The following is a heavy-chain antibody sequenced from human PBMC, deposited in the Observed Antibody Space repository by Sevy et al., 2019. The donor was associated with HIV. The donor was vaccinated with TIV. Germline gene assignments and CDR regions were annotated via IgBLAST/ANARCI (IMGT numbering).Heavy chain of an antibody. J-gene: IGHJ2*01. CDR2: ISGGGGST. CDR3: AKGNSDVWSGFRYFDL. CDR1: GFTFSNYA. V-gene: IGHV3-23*01. D-gene: IGHD3-3*01. Sequence: GGSLRLSCAASGFTFSNYALIWVRQAPGKGLEWISGISGGGGSTYYADSVKGLFTISRDNSKNTVYLQMNSLRVEDTAVYFCAKGNSDVWSGFRYFDLWGRGTLVTVSS.